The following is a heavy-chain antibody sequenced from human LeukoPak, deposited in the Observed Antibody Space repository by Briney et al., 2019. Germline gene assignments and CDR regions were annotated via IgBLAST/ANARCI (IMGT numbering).Heavy chain of an antibody. CDR1: GGSFSGYY. J-gene: IGHJ4*02. Sequence: PSETLSLTCAVYGGSFSGYYWSWIRQPPGKGLEWIGEINHSGGTNYNPSLKSRVTISVDTSKNQFSLKLSSVTAADTAVYYCARVGYCSGGSCINYFDYWGQGTLVTVSS. V-gene: IGHV4-34*01. D-gene: IGHD2-15*01. CDR3: ARVGYCSGGSCINYFDY. CDR2: INHSGGT.